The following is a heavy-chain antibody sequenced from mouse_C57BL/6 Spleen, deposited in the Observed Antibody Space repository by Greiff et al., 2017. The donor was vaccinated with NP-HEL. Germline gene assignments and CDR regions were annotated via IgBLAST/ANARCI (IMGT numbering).Heavy chain of an antibody. CDR3: ERRVSTVVDYWYFDV. CDR1: GFTFTDYY. D-gene: IGHD1-1*01. Sequence: EVKLVESGGGLVQPGGSLSLSCAASGFTFTDYYMSWVRQPPGKALEWLGFIRHNANGYTTEYSASVKGRFTISRDNSQSILYLQMNDLRGEDSATYYCERRVSTVVDYWYFDVWGTGTTVTVSS. CDR2: IRHNANGYTT. V-gene: IGHV7-3*01. J-gene: IGHJ1*03.